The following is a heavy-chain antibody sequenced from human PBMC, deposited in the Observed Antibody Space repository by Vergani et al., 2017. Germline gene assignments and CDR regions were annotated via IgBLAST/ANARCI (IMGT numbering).Heavy chain of an antibody. D-gene: IGHD6-6*01. V-gene: IGHV3-74*01. CDR2: INSDGSST. Sequence: EVQLVESGGGLVQPGGSLRLSCAASGFTFSSYWMHWVRQAPGKGLVWVSRINSDGSSTSYAHSVKGRFTISRDNAKNTLYLQMNSLRAEDTAVYYCAKAAIAARQWYFDYWGQGTLVTVSS. J-gene: IGHJ4*02. CDR3: AKAAIAARQWYFDY. CDR1: GFTFSSYW.